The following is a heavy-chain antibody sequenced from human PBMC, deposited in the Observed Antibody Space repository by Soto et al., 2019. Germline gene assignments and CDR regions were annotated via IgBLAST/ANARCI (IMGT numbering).Heavy chain of an antibody. J-gene: IGHJ1*01. CDR2: ISGSGGST. Sequence: EVQLLESGGGLVQPGGSLRLSCAASGFTFISYAMSWVRQAPGKGLEWGSAISGSGGSTYYADSVKGRFTISRDNSKNTLYLQMNSLRAEDTAVYYCAKDLRLKRGYFQHWGQGTLVTVSS. D-gene: IGHD1-1*01. V-gene: IGHV3-23*01. CDR1: GFTFISYA. CDR3: AKDLRLKRGYFQH.